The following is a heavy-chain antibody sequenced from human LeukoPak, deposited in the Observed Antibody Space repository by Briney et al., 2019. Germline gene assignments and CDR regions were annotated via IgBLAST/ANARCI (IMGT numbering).Heavy chain of an antibody. CDR1: GYTFTSYY. V-gene: IGHV1-46*01. CDR2: INPSGGST. Sequence: ASVKVSCKASGYTFTSYYMHWVRQAPGQGLEWMGIINPSGGSTSYAQKFQGRVTMTRDTSTSTAYMELRSLRSDDTAAYYCARGSAYGSGYYYYYYGMDVWGQGTTVTVSS. D-gene: IGHD3-10*01. J-gene: IGHJ6*02. CDR3: ARGSAYGSGYYYYYYGMDV.